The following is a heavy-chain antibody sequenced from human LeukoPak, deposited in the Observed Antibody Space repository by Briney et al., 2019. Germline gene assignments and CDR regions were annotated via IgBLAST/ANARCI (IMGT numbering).Heavy chain of an antibody. CDR1: GFTFSSYA. V-gene: IGHV3-30-3*01. CDR2: ISYDGSNK. D-gene: IGHD3-22*01. Sequence: RPGGSLRLSCAASGFTFSSYALSWVRQAPGKGLEWVAVISYDGSNKYYADSVKGRFTISRDNSKNTLYLQMNSLRAEDTAVYYCARVILNYDSSGYYYGNFDYWGQGTLVTVSS. CDR3: ARVILNYDSSGYYYGNFDY. J-gene: IGHJ4*02.